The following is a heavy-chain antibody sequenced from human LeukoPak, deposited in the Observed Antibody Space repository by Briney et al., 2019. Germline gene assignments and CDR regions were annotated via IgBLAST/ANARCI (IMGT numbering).Heavy chain of an antibody. D-gene: IGHD3-3*01. CDR2: TNWNSGNI. CDR1: GFTFDDYA. Sequence: GGSLRLSCAASGFTFDDYAMPWVRQAPGKGLEWVSGTNWNSGNIGYADSVKGRFTISRDSAKNSLYLEMNSLRPEDTALYYCAKGHRNFDFWNAYDYWGQGTLVTVSS. J-gene: IGHJ4*02. CDR3: AKGHRNFDFWNAYDY. V-gene: IGHV3-9*01.